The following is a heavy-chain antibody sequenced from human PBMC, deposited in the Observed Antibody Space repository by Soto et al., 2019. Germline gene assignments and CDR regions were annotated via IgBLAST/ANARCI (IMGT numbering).Heavy chain of an antibody. CDR1: GFTFSSYA. V-gene: IGHV3-23*01. D-gene: IGHD4-17*01. CDR3: ATTTETTRLPPDAFDI. CDR2: ISGSGGST. Sequence: EVQLLESGGGLVQPGGSLRLSCAASGFTFSSYAMSWVRQAPGKGLEWVSAISGSGGSTYYADSVKGRFTISRDNSKNTMYLQMNSLRAEYTAVYYCATTTETTRLPPDAFDIWGQGTMVTVSS. J-gene: IGHJ3*02.